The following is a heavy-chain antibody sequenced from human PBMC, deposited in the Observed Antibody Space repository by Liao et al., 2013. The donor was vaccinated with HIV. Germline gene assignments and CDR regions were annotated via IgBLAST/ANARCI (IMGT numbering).Heavy chain of an antibody. J-gene: IGHJ1*01. D-gene: IGHD4-17*01. CDR3: ARRGSVTSPTTY. CDR1: GGAFSGYY. V-gene: IGHV4-34*02. CDR2: IDHGGST. Sequence: QVQLKQWGAGLLKPSETLSLTCAVYGGAFSGYYWSWIRHLPGKGLEWVGEIDHGGSTTYNPSLESRVAISVDTSKYLLFLNLTSVIAADTAVYYCARRGSVTSPTTYWGRGTLVTVSS.